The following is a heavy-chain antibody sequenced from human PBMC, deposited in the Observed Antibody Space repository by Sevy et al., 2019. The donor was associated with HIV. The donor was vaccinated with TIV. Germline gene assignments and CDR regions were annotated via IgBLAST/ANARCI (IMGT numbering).Heavy chain of an antibody. J-gene: IGHJ5*02. D-gene: IGHD2-8*01. CDR1: GFSFSNYE. CDR3: TRNGGAFDNGFDP. Sequence: GGSLRLSCAASGFSFSNYEMNWVRQAPGKGLEWISYISSSGSRIYYADSVRGRFIISRDNAKNSLYLQMSSLRAEDTAVYYCTRNGGAFDNGFDPWGQGTLVTVSS. V-gene: IGHV3-48*03. CDR2: ISSSGSRI.